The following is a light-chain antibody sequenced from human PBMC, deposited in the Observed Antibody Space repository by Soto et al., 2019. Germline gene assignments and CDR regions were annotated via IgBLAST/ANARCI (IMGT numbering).Light chain of an antibody. CDR1: QSVSSY. CDR2: DAS. Sequence: DIVLTQPPATLSLSPGERATLSCRASQSVSSYLAWYQQKPGQAPRLLIYDASNRGTGIPARFSGSGSGTDFTLTISSLEPEDFAVYYCQQRNYWPLTFGGGTKVEIK. CDR3: QQRNYWPLT. J-gene: IGKJ4*01. V-gene: IGKV3-11*01.